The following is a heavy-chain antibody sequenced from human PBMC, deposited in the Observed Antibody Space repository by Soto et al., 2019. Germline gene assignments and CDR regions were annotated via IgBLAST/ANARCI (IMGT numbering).Heavy chain of an antibody. D-gene: IGHD6-19*01. CDR2: INHSGST. V-gene: IGHV4-34*01. CDR3: ARTNRSVVDIAVAGNFDY. J-gene: IGHJ4*02. CDR1: GGSFSGYY. Sequence: SSEILSLTCAVYGGSFSGYYWSWIRQPPGKGLEWIGEINHSGSTNYNPSLKSRVTISVDTSKNQFSLKLSSVTAADTAVYYCARTNRSVVDIAVAGNFDYWGQGTLVTVSS.